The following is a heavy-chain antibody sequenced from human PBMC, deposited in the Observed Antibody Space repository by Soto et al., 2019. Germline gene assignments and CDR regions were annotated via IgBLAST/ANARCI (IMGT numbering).Heavy chain of an antibody. Sequence: QVQLVESGGGVVQPGRSLRLSCAAPGFTFSSYAMHWVRQAPGKGLEWVAVISYDGSNKYYADSVKGRFTISRDNSKNTLYLQMNSLRAEDTAVYYCAREGLVPAATPWFDYWGQGTLVTVSS. CDR1: GFTFSSYA. V-gene: IGHV3-30-3*01. J-gene: IGHJ4*02. D-gene: IGHD2-2*02. CDR2: ISYDGSNK. CDR3: AREGLVPAATPWFDY.